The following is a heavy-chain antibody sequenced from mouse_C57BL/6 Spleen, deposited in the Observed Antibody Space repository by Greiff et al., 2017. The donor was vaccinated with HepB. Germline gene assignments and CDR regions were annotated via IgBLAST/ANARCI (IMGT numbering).Heavy chain of an antibody. CDR2: ISSGGDYI. V-gene: IGHV5-9-1*02. D-gene: IGHD2-4*01. Sequence: DVQLQESGEGLVKPGGSLKLSCAASGFTFSSYAMSWVRQTPEKRLEWVAYISSGGDYIYYADTVKGRFTISRDNARNTLYLQMSSLKSEDTAMYYCTRDYDEGYAMDYWGQGTSVTVSS. J-gene: IGHJ4*01. CDR1: GFTFSSYA. CDR3: TRDYDEGYAMDY.